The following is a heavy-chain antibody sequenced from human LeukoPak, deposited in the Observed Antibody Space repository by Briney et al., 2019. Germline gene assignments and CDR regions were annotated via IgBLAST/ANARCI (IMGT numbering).Heavy chain of an antibody. D-gene: IGHD1-7*01. V-gene: IGHV1-46*01. CDR1: GYTFTSYY. CDR3: ARGGTPRGHFDY. Sequence: ASVTVSFKASGYTFTSYYIHWVRRAPGQGLEWMGIITPSGGSTSYAQKFQGRVTVTRDTSTSTVYMELSSLRSEDTAVYYCARGGTPRGHFDYWGQGTLVIVSS. J-gene: IGHJ4*02. CDR2: ITPSGGST.